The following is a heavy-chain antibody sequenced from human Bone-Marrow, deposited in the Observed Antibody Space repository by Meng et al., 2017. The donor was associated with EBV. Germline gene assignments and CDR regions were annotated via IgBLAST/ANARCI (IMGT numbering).Heavy chain of an antibody. CDR3: AHYDGAYTN. J-gene: IGHJ4*02. CDR2: IYWDDDK. D-gene: IGHD4/OR15-4a*01. CDR1: GFSLTTSGVG. V-gene: IGHV2-5*02. Sequence: QVTLKESGPTLVNPTXALTLTCSFPGFSLTTSGVGVGWIRQPPGKALEWLAVIYWDDDKRFSPSLKRRLTIAKDTSKNQVVLTMTDMDPADTGTYYCAHYDGAYTNWGQGTLVTVSS.